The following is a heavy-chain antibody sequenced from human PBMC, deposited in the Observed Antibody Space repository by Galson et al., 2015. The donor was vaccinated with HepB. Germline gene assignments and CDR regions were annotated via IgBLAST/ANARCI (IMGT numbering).Heavy chain of an antibody. J-gene: IGHJ4*02. CDR1: GFTFSSYG. CDR2: ISYDGSNK. V-gene: IGHV3-30*18. CDR3: AKSYSYPTYYFDY. Sequence: SLRLSCAASGFTFSSYGMHWVRQAPGKGLEWVAVISYDGSNKYYADSVKGRFTISRDNSKNTLYLQMNSLRAEDTAVYYCAKSYSYPTYYFDYWGQGTLVTVSS. D-gene: IGHD5-18*01.